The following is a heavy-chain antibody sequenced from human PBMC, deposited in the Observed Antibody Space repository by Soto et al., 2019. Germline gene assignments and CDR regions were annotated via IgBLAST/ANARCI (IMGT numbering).Heavy chain of an antibody. CDR1: GFTFDDYA. V-gene: IGHV3-9*01. Sequence: EVQLVESGGDMVQPGRSLRLSCVASGFTFDDYAMWWVRQAPGKGLEWVSGISWNGNDIAYADSVKGRFTISRDDAKNSLYLQMKSLRAEDTALYFCAKDMARYDFWTGSSFDSWGQGTLVTVSS. D-gene: IGHD3-3*01. CDR2: ISWNGNDI. CDR3: AKDMARYDFWTGSSFDS. J-gene: IGHJ4*02.